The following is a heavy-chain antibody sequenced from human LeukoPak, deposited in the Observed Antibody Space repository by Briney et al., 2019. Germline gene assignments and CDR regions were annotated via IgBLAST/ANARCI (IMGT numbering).Heavy chain of an antibody. V-gene: IGHV4-59*12. CDR1: GGSISNYY. J-gene: IGHJ6*03. CDR3: ARDLGISPDYYYYLDV. CDR2: IFYSGST. D-gene: IGHD3-10*01. Sequence: SETLSLTCTVSGGSISNYYWSWIRQPPGKGLEWIGYIFYSGSTDSNPSLKSRVSISVDTSKKQISLKLSSVTAADTAVYYCARDLGISPDYYYYLDVWGKGTTVTVSS.